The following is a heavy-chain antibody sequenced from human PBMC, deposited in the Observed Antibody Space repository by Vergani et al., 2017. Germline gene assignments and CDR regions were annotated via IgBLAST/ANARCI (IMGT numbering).Heavy chain of an antibody. CDR1: GFTFNQYG. J-gene: IGHJ5*02. CDR2: TWYDGNNK. V-gene: IGHV3-33*01. D-gene: IGHD1-7*01. CDR3: ARELLELPRAGWFDP. Sequence: QVQLVESGGGVVQPGRSLRLSCAASGFTFNQYGMHWVRQAPGKGLEWVAVTWYDGNNKQYADSVKGRFTISRDNSKSTMYLQMNSLRAEDTAVYYCARELLELPRAGWFDPWGQGTLVTVSS.